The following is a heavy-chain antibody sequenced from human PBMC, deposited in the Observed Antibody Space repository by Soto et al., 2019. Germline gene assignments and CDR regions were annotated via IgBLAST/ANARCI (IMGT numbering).Heavy chain of an antibody. CDR1: GYTFTSYG. CDR3: ARDWFGIDY. CDR2: INPYNGNT. J-gene: IGHJ4*02. Sequence: APVKVSCKASGYTFTSYGISWVRQAPGQGLEWMGWINPYNGNTNYAQKLQGRVTMTTDTSTNTAYMELRSLRSDDTAVYYCARDWFGIDYWGQGTLVTVSS. D-gene: IGHD3-16*01. V-gene: IGHV1-18*01.